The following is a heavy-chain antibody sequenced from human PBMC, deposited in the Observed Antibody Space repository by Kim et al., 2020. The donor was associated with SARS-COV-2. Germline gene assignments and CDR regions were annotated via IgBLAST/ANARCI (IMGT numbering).Heavy chain of an antibody. CDR2: ISSSSGTI. V-gene: IGHV3-48*02. J-gene: IGHJ1*01. CDR1: GFTFSDYA. CDR3: AAHCSNNNCYKY. D-gene: IGHD2-2*01. Sequence: GGSLRLSCAASGFTFSDYAMNWVRQAPGKGLEWVSYISSSSGTINYADSVRGRFTISRDNAKYSLFLQMNSLRDVDTAVYYCAAHCSNNNCYKYWVQGTLLTVSS.